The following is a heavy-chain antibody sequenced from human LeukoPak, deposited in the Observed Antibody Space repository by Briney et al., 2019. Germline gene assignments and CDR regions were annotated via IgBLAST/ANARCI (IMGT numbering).Heavy chain of an antibody. Sequence: GGSLRLSCAASGFTFSTYWMHWVRQAPGKGLVWVSRNSEGSSTNYADSVKGRFTISRDNSKNTLFLQMNSLRAEDTAVYYCARDDALGDNALDIWGQGTMVTVSS. CDR3: ARDDALGDNALDI. CDR2: NSEGSST. V-gene: IGHV3-74*01. D-gene: IGHD3-16*01. J-gene: IGHJ3*02. CDR1: GFTFSTYW.